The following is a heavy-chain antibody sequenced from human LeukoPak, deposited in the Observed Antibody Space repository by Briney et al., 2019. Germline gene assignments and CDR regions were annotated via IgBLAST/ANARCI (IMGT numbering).Heavy chain of an antibody. J-gene: IGHJ4*02. CDR2: INHSGST. D-gene: IGHD4-17*01. V-gene: IGHV4-34*01. Sequence: SETLSLTCAVYGGSFSGYYWSWIRQPPGKGLEWIGEINHSGSTNYNPSLKSRVTISVDTSKNQFSLKLSSVTAADTAVYYCARGDDYGAPLYLDWGQGTLVTASS. CDR1: GGSFSGYY. CDR3: ARGDDYGAPLYLD.